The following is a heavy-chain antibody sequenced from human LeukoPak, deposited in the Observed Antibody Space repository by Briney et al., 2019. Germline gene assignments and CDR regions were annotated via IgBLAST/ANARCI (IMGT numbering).Heavy chain of an antibody. CDR2: ISYDGSDK. V-gene: IGHV3-30-3*01. Sequence: GGSLRLSCAASGFTFSNYAIHWVRQAPGKGLEWVAVISYDGSDKYYADSVKGRFTISRDNSKNTLYLQMNSLRPEDTAVYYCARDWGRRYSSGWYGDFDYWGQGTLVTVSS. D-gene: IGHD6-19*01. CDR3: ARDWGRRYSSGWYGDFDY. J-gene: IGHJ4*02. CDR1: GFTFSNYA.